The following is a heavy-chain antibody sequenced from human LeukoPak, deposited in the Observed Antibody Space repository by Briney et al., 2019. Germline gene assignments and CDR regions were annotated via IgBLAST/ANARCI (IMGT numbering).Heavy chain of an antibody. CDR3: ARELISSRAAFDT. Sequence: SETLSLTCAVSGESIRSGYYWGWIRQPPGKGLEWIGSGYHSGTTNYNPSLKSRVTISVDTSKNQFSLKLTSVTAVDTAVYYCARELISSRAAFDTWGQGTVVTVSS. CDR1: GESIRSGYY. J-gene: IGHJ3*02. CDR2: GYHSGTT. V-gene: IGHV4-38-2*01. D-gene: IGHD3-10*01.